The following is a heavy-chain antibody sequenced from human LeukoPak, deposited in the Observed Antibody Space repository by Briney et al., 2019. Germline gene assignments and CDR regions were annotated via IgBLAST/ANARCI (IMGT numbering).Heavy chain of an antibody. D-gene: IGHD2-2*01. CDR1: GASISSYY. CDR2: IYYSGST. CDR3: ARGMNQLLSPKNNWFDP. J-gene: IGHJ5*02. V-gene: IGHV4-59*12. Sequence: SETLSLTCTVSGASISSYYWSWIRQPPGKGLEWIGYIYYSGSTNYNPSLKSRVTMSVDTSKNQFSLKLSSVTAADTAVYYCARGMNQLLSPKNNWFDPWGQGTLVTVSS.